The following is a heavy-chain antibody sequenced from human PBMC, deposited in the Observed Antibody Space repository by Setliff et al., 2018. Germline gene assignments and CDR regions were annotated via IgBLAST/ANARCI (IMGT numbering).Heavy chain of an antibody. CDR1: TFALSSYW. V-gene: IGHV3-7*03. CDR3: ARGHYSSSSG. Sequence: GGSLRLSCAASTFALSSYWMNWVRQAPGKGLEWVANIKEDGSEKHYVDSVRGRFTISRDNAKNSLFLQMNSLRVEDTAVYYCARGHYSSSSGWGQGTLVTVSS. J-gene: IGHJ4*02. D-gene: IGHD6-6*01. CDR2: IKEDGSEK.